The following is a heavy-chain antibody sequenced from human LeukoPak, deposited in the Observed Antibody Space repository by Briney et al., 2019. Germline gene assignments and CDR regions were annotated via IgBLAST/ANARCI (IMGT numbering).Heavy chain of an antibody. CDR2: ISAYNGNT. D-gene: IGHD6-19*01. J-gene: IGHJ6*02. Sequence: GASVKVSCKASGGTFSSYAISWVRQAPGQGLEWMGWISAYNGNTNYAQKLQGRVTMTTDTSTSTAYMELRSLRSDDTAVYYCARFIAVAGTYYYGMDVWGQGTTVTVSS. CDR1: GGTFSSYA. V-gene: IGHV1-18*01. CDR3: ARFIAVAGTYYYGMDV.